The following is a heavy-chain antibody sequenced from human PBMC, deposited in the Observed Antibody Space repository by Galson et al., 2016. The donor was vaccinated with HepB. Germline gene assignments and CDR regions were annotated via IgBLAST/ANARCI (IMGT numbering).Heavy chain of an antibody. CDR2: TYWDDDK. CDR3: AHSWMYYDDTSGAHDWFDP. V-gene: IGHV2-5*02. Sequence: PALVKPTQTLTLTCTFSGFSLSTSGVGVGWIRQPPGQTLEWLALTYWDDDKRYSPSLKSRLTITKDTSKNQVVLTMTNMDPGDTATYYCAHSWMYYDDTSGAHDWFDPWGQGTLVTVSS. CDR1: GFSLSTSGVG. J-gene: IGHJ5*02. D-gene: IGHD3-22*01.